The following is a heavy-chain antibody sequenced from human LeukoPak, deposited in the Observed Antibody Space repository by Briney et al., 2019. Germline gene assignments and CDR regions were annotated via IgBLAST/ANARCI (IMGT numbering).Heavy chain of an antibody. D-gene: IGHD2-2*01. V-gene: IGHV3-49*04. Sequence: GGSLRLSCTSDTFTFGNYPLSWVRQAPGRGLEWITFIKTQPFGGTSEYAASVKGRFFFSRDDSKNIAYLQMNRVKTEDTAVYYCTRHQSPYLDAFDLWGQGTMVIVTS. CDR3: TRHQSPYLDAFDL. CDR2: IKTQPFGGTS. CDR1: TFTFGNYP. J-gene: IGHJ3*01.